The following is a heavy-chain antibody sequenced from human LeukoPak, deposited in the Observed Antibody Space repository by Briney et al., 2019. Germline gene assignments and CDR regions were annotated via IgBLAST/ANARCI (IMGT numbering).Heavy chain of an antibody. D-gene: IGHD4-17*01. CDR2: IGTAGDT. J-gene: IGHJ4*02. Sequence: GGSLRLSCAASGFTFSSYDMHWVRQATGKGLEWVSAIGTAGDTYYPGSVKGRFTISRENAKNSLYLQMNSLRAGDTAVYYCARGLYGDGGDYWGQGTLVTVSS. V-gene: IGHV3-13*01. CDR3: ARGLYGDGGDY. CDR1: GFTFSSYD.